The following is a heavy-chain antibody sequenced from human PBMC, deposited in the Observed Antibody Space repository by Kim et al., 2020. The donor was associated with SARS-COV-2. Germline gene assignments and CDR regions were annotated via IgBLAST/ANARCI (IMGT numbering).Heavy chain of an antibody. J-gene: IGHJ6*02. CDR1: GYTFTSYA. D-gene: IGHD4-17*01. CDR2: INAGNGNT. V-gene: IGHV1-3*01. Sequence: ASVKVSCKASGYTFTSYAMHWVRQAPGQRLEWMGWINAGNGNTKYSQKFQGRVTITRDTSASTAYMELSSLRSEDTAVYYCARDGTHWGDYGDYYYGMDVWGQETTVTVSS. CDR3: ARDGTHWGDYGDYYYGMDV.